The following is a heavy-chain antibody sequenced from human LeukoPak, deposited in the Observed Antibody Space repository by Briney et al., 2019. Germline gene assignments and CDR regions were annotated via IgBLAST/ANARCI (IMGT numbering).Heavy chain of an antibody. V-gene: IGHV4-39*01. CDR2: IYYSGST. CDR3: ARRNITMTVVVPEIFDY. J-gene: IGHJ4*02. Sequence: ASETLSLTCTVSGGSISSSSYYWGWIRQPPGKGLEWIGSIYYSGSTYYNPSLKSRVTISVDTSKNQFSLKLSSVTAADTAVYYCARRNITMTVVVPEIFDYWGQGTLVTVSS. D-gene: IGHD3-22*01. CDR1: GGSISSSSYY.